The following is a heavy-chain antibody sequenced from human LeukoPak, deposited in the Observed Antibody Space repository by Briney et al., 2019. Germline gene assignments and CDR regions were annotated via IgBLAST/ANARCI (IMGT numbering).Heavy chain of an antibody. V-gene: IGHV1-18*01. Sequence: ASVKVSCKASGYIFSSYGFSWVRQAPGQGLEWMGWISAYNGDTNCAQKFQGRVTMTTEKSTTTAYMELRSLRSDDTAMYYCARTPVGFNTVTPSDVRYWGQGTLVTVSS. CDR1: GYIFSSYG. D-gene: IGHD4-17*01. J-gene: IGHJ4*02. CDR3: ARTPVGFNTVTPSDVRY. CDR2: ISAYNGDT.